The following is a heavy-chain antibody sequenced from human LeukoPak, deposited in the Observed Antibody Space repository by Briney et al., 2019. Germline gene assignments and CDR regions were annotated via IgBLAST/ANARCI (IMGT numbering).Heavy chain of an antibody. J-gene: IGHJ4*02. Sequence: GGSLRLSCAASGFTFSNYGLSWVRPAPGKGLEWVSAISGSGGRTYYADSVKGRFTISRDNSKNTLYLQMNSLRAEDTAVYYCAKEVGATTCFDYWGQGTLVTVSS. CDR2: ISGSGGRT. CDR1: GFTFSNYG. V-gene: IGHV3-23*01. CDR3: AKEVGATTCFDY. D-gene: IGHD1-26*01.